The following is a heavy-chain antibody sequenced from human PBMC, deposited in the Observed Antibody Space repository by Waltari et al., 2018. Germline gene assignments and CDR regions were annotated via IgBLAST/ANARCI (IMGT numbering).Heavy chain of an antibody. CDR2: IYTSGST. Sequence: QVQLQESGPGLVKPSQTLSLTCTVSGGSISSGSYYWSWIRPPAGKGPEWIGRIYTSGSTHYNPSLKSRVTISVDTSKNQFSLKLSSVTAADTAVYYCARDQGLLPTGWYFDLWGRGTLVTVSS. V-gene: IGHV4-61*02. J-gene: IGHJ2*01. CDR3: ARDQGLLPTGWYFDL. CDR1: GGSISSGSYY.